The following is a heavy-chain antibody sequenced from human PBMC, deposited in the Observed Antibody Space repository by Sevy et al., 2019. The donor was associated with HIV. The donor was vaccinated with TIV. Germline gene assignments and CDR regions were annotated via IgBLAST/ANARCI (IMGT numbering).Heavy chain of an antibody. Sequence: ASVKVSCKVSGYTLTELSMHWVRQAPGKGLEWMGGFDPEDGETIYAQKFQGRVTMTEDTSTDTAHMELSSLRSEDTAVYYCATAASARASGSYGGGMDVWGQGTTVTVSS. CDR1: GYTLTELS. CDR2: FDPEDGET. CDR3: ATAASARASGSYGGGMDV. J-gene: IGHJ6*02. D-gene: IGHD1-26*01. V-gene: IGHV1-24*01.